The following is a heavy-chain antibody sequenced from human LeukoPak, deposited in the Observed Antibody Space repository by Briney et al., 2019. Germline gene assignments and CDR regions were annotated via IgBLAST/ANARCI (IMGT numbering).Heavy chain of an antibody. Sequence: GGSLRLSCAASGFTFTSYSMHWVRQAPGQGLEWMGWISAYNGNTNYAQKLQGRVTMTTDTSTSTAYMELRSLRSDDTAVYYCARDIVVVPVQGGGQIDWFDPWGQGTLVTVSS. V-gene: IGHV1-18*01. CDR2: ISAYNGNT. D-gene: IGHD2-2*01. CDR3: ARDIVVVPVQGGGQIDWFDP. J-gene: IGHJ5*02. CDR1: GFTFTSYS.